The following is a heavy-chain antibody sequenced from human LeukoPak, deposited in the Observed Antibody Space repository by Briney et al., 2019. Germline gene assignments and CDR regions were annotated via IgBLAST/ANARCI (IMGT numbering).Heavy chain of an antibody. CDR3: AGQWLAHHYYYGMDV. J-gene: IGHJ6*02. CDR1: GGSFSGYY. CDR2: INHSGST. V-gene: IGHV4-34*01. Sequence: SETLSLTCAVYGGSFSGYYWSWIRQPPGKGLEWIGEINHSGSTNYNPSLKSRVTISVDTSKNQFSLKLSSVTAADTAVYYCAGQWLAHHYYYGMDVWGQGTTVTVSS. D-gene: IGHD6-19*01.